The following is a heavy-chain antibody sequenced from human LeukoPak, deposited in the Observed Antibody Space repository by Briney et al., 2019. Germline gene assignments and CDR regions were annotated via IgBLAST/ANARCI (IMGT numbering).Heavy chain of an antibody. J-gene: IGHJ4*02. V-gene: IGHV3-30*03. CDR3: ATSPGELFAPVGY. D-gene: IGHD3-10*01. CDR1: GFTFSSYG. CDR2: ISYDGSNK. Sequence: PGGSLRLSCAASGFTFSSYGMHWVRQAPGKGLEWVAVISYDGSNKYYADSVKGRFTISRDNSKNTLYLQMNSLRAEDTAVYYCATSPGELFAPVGYWGQGTLVTVSS.